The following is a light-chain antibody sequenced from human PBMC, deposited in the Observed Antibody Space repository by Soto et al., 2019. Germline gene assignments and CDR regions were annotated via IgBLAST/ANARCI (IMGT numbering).Light chain of an antibody. J-gene: IGKJ1*01. V-gene: IGKV1-5*03. CDR1: QNVNNW. Sequence: DIRMTQSPSTLSASVGDRVTITCRASQNVNNWVAWYQQKPGKAPKLLIYKTSNLESGVPSRFSGGGSGTEYTLSITSVQRDDFATYYCQQYDVYPRTFGQGTKV. CDR2: KTS. CDR3: QQYDVYPRT.